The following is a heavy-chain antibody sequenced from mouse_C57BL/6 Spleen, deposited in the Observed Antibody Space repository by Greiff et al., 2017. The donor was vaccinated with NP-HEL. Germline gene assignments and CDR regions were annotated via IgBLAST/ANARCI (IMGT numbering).Heavy chain of an antibody. CDR2: IYPGSGST. CDR1: GYTFTSYW. V-gene: IGHV1-55*01. CDR3: AREVWFAY. J-gene: IGHJ3*01. Sequence: QVQLQQPGAELVKPGASVKLSCKASGYTFTSYWITWVKQRPGQGLEWIGDIYPGSGSTNYNEKFKSKATLTVDTPSSTAYMQLSSLTSEDSAVYYCAREVWFAYWGKGTLVTVSA.